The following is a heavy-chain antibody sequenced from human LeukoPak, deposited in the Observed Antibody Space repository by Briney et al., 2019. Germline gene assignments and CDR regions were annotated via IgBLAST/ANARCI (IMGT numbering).Heavy chain of an antibody. D-gene: IGHD1-26*01. Sequence: GGSLRLSRAASGVTLGSYAMGWARQARGKGLEWVSGISSSGSGGNTYYADSVKGRFTISRDNSKNTLYVQMNSLRDEDTAVYYCAKDQRWESPHYLDSWGQGTLVTVSS. V-gene: IGHV3-23*01. CDR1: GVTLGSYA. CDR3: AKDQRWESPHYLDS. J-gene: IGHJ4*02. CDR2: ISSSGSGGNT.